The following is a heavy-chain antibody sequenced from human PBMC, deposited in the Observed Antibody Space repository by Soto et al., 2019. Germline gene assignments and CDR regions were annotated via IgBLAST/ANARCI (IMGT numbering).Heavy chain of an antibody. V-gene: IGHV3-30*18. CDR2: ISYDGSNK. J-gene: IGHJ6*02. CDR1: GFTFSSYG. Sequence: QVQLVESGGGVVQPGRSLRLSCAASGFTFSSYGMHWVRQAPGKGLEWVAVISYDGSNKYYADSVKGRFTISRDNSKNTLYLQMNSLRAEDTAVYYCEKDRPSGSRPYYYGMDVGGQGTTVTVSS. CDR3: EKDRPSGSRPYYYGMDV. D-gene: IGHD1-26*01.